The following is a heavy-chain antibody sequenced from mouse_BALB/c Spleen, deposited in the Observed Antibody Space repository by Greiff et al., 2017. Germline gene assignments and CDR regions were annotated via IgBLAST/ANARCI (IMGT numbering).Heavy chain of an antibody. CDR1: GFTFSSYA. Sequence: EVKVEESGGGLVKPGGSLKLSCAASGFTFSSYAMSWVRQTPEKRLEWVASISSGGSTYYPDSVKGRFTISRDNARNILYLQMSSLRSEDTAMYYCARSDDGYYVVYAMDYWGQGTSVTVSS. V-gene: IGHV5-6-5*01. CDR3: ARSDDGYYVVYAMDY. CDR2: ISSGGST. J-gene: IGHJ4*01. D-gene: IGHD2-3*01.